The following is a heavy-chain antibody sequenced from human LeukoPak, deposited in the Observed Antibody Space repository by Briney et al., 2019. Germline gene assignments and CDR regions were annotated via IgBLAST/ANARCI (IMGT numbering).Heavy chain of an antibody. CDR2: IKSKTDGGTT. Sequence: SGGSLRLSCAASGFTFSNAWMSWVRQAPGKGLEWVGRIKSKTDGGTTDYAAPVKGRFTISRDDSKNTLYLQMNSLKTEDTAVYYCTTNYYDSSGKGYWGQGTQVTVSS. D-gene: IGHD3-22*01. V-gene: IGHV3-15*01. J-gene: IGHJ4*02. CDR1: GFTFSNAW. CDR3: TTNYYDSSGKGY.